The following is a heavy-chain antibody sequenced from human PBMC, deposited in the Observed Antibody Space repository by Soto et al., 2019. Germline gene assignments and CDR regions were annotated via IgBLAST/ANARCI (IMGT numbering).Heavy chain of an antibody. CDR2: IYYSGST. J-gene: IGHJ5*02. V-gene: IGHV4-59*12. CDR3: ARADYGGNSDH. CDR1: GGSISSYY. Sequence: SETLSLTCTVSGGSISSYYWSWIRQPPGKGLEWIGYIYYSGSTNYNPSLKSRVTISVDTSKNQFSLKLSSVTAADTAVYYCARADYGGNSDHWGQGTLVTVSS. D-gene: IGHD4-17*01.